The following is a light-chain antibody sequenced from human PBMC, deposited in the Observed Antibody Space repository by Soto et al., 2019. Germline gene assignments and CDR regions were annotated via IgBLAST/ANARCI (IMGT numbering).Light chain of an antibody. Sequence: EIVLTQSPATLSVSPGERATLSCRASQSVSYNLAWYQQKPGQAPRLLIYGVSSRATGIPDRFSGSGSGTDFTLTISRLEPEDFAVYYCQQYSSSPVTFGGGTKVDIK. CDR2: GVS. J-gene: IGKJ4*01. CDR1: QSVSYN. V-gene: IGKV3-20*01. CDR3: QQYSSSPVT.